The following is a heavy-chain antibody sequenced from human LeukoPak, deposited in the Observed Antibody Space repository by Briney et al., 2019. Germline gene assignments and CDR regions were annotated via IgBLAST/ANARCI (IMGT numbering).Heavy chain of an antibody. CDR2: INTNTGDP. J-gene: IGHJ5*01. V-gene: IGHV7-4-1*02. CDR3: ARAYQPLGGLSFPDS. CDR1: GYTFTGYY. D-gene: IGHD3-16*02. Sequence: ASVKVSCKASGYTFTGYYMHWGRQAPGQRLGWMGWINTNTGDPTYAQHFTGRFVFSVDTSVSTAYLQISSIKAEDTAVYYCARAYQPLGGLSFPDSWGQGTLVTVSS.